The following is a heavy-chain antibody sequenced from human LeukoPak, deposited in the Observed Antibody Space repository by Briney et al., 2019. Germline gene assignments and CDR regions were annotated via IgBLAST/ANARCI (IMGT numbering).Heavy chain of an antibody. D-gene: IGHD2/OR15-2a*01. CDR1: GGSISTYY. Sequence: TSSETLSLTCTVSGGSISTYYWSWIRQPPGKGLEWIGYIYYSGSTNYNPSLKSRVTISVDTSKNQSSLKLSSVTAADTAVYYCARGATSLSYFDSRGQGTLVTVSS. V-gene: IGHV4-59*01. CDR3: ARGATSLSYFDS. J-gene: IGHJ4*02. CDR2: IYYSGST.